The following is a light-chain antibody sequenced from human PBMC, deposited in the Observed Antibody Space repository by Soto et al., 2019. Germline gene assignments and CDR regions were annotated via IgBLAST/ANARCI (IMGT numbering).Light chain of an antibody. Sequence: QSALTQPASVSGSPGQSITISCTGTSSDIGKYNYVSWFQQHPAKAPKLITFEVSTRPSGVSNRFSGSKSGNTASLTISGLQAEDEADYYCSSYTGSNINTVVFGGGTKLTVL. CDR3: SSYTGSNINTVV. V-gene: IGLV2-14*01. CDR1: SSDIGKYNY. CDR2: EVS. J-gene: IGLJ2*01.